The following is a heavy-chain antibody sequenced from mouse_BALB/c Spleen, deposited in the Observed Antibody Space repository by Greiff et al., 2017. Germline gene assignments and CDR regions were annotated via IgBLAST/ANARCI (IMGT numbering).Heavy chain of an antibody. CDR3: ARGGTGYAMDY. D-gene: IGHD3-3*01. CDR1: GFTFSSFG. J-gene: IGHJ4*01. CDR2: ISSGSSTI. Sequence: EVQLVESGGGLVQPGGSRKLSCAASGFTFSSFGMHWVRQAPEKGLEWVAYISSGSSTIYYADTVKGRFTISRDNPKNTLFLQMTSLRSEDTAMYYCARGGTGYAMDYWGQGTSVTVSS. V-gene: IGHV5-17*02.